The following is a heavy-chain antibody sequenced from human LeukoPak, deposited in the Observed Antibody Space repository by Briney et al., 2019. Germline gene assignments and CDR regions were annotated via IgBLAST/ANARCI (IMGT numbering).Heavy chain of an antibody. CDR3: ARDTTSEFDY. Sequence: SETLSLTCTVSGGSISSSSYYWGWIRQPPGKGLEWIGSIYYSGSTYYNPSLESRVTISIDTSKNQFSLKLTSVTAADTAVYYCARDTTSEFDYWGQGTLVTVSS. CDR1: GGSISSSSYY. V-gene: IGHV4-39*07. D-gene: IGHD2/OR15-2a*01. CDR2: IYYSGST. J-gene: IGHJ4*02.